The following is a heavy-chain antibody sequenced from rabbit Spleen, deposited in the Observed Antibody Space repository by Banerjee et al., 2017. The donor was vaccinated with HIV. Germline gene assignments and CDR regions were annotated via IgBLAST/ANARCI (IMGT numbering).Heavy chain of an antibody. V-gene: IGHV1S45*01. D-gene: IGHD6-1*01. CDR3: ARTTYGYDDYADLYYAAMDL. CDR1: GFDFSVYG. CDR2: INMVTGKS. Sequence: QEQLVESGGGLVQPGGSLKLPCKASGFDFSVYGVSWVRQAPGKGLEWITCINMVTGKSVYASWAKGRFIMSRTSSTKVTLQMTSLTAADTATYFCARTTYGYDDYADLYYAAMDLWGQGTLVTVS. J-gene: IGHJ6*01.